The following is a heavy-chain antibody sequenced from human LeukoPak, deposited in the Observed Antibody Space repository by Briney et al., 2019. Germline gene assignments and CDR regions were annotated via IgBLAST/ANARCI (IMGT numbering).Heavy chain of an antibody. Sequence: GGSLRLSCAAPGFTFSDHYMSWLRQAPGKGLEWISYINTGGDSMYHADSVKGRFTVSRDNAKNSLFLHMNSLRVEDSAVYYCARGSRYFDSSDHFFDYWGQGTLVIVSS. V-gene: IGHV3-11*01. CDR1: GFTFSDHY. CDR2: INTGGDSM. J-gene: IGHJ4*02. CDR3: ARGSRYFDSSDHFFDY. D-gene: IGHD3-9*01.